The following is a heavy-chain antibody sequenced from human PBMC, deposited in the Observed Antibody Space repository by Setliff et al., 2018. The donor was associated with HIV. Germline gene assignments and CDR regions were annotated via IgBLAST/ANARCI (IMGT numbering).Heavy chain of an antibody. CDR2: LYYSGST. J-gene: IGHJ6*03. D-gene: IGHD3-3*01. CDR1: GGSISSYY. Sequence: SETLSLPCTVSGGSISSYYWSWIRQPPGKGLEWIGYLYYSGSTTYNTSLKSRVTISVDTSKNQFSLKLNSVTAADTAVYYCARSPPSTFWSGYTYYYYMDVWGKGTTVTVSS. V-gene: IGHV4-59*01. CDR3: ARSPPSTFWSGYTYYYYMDV.